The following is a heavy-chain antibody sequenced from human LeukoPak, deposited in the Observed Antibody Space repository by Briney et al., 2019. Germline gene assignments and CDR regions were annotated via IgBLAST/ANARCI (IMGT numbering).Heavy chain of an antibody. D-gene: IGHD2-2*02. V-gene: IGHV4-34*01. CDR2: INHSGST. CDR3: ARRGYCSSTSCYTGHYFDY. CDR1: GGSFSGYY. Sequence: SETLSLTCAVYGGSFSGYYWSWIRQPPGKGLEWIGEINHSGSTNYNPSLKSRVTISVDTSKNQFSLKLSSVTAADTAVYYCARRGYCSSTSCYTGHYFDYWGQGTLVTVSS. J-gene: IGHJ4*02.